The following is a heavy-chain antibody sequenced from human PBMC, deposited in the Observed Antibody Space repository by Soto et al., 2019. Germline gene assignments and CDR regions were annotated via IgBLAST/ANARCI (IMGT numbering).Heavy chain of an antibody. CDR2: INADKGDT. Sequence: QAQLVQSGAEVKKPGASVKVSCKASGYSFTDFAMHWVRLASGQRLEWMGWINADKGDTKDSPKCQGRVTITRDTSATTVYMELRSLRSEDTAVYYCARGPLSGVATIWDYANWFDPWGQGSLVTVST. D-gene: IGHD5-12*01. V-gene: IGHV1-3*01. J-gene: IGHJ5*02. CDR3: ARGPLSGVATIWDYANWFDP. CDR1: GYSFTDFA.